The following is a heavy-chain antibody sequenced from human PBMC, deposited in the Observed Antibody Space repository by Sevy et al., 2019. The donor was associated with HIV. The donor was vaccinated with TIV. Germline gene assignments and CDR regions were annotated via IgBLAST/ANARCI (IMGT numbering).Heavy chain of an antibody. J-gene: IGHJ4*02. CDR3: ASRSRGWYSEGVYYFDY. Sequence: SETLSLTCTVSGGSVSSGSYYWSWIRQPPGKGLEWIGYIYYSGSTNYNPSLKSRVTISVDTSKNQFSLKLSSVTAADTAVYYCASRSRGWYSEGVYYFDYWGQGTLVTVSS. V-gene: IGHV4-61*01. CDR2: IYYSGST. CDR1: GGSVSSGSYY. D-gene: IGHD6-19*01.